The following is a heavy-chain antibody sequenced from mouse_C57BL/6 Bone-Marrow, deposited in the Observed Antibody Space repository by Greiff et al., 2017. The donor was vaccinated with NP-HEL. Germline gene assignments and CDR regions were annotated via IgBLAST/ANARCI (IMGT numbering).Heavy chain of an antibody. J-gene: IGHJ2*01. V-gene: IGHV10-1*01. D-gene: IGHD1-1*01. CDR3: VRSFYYGSSYFDY. CDR1: GFSFNTYA. Sequence: GGLVQPKGSLKLSCAASGFSFNTYAMNWVRQAPGKGLEWVARIRSKSNNYATYYADSVKDRFTISRDDSESMLYLQMNNLKTEDTAMYYCVRSFYYGSSYFDYWGQGTTLTVSS. CDR2: IRSKSNNYAT.